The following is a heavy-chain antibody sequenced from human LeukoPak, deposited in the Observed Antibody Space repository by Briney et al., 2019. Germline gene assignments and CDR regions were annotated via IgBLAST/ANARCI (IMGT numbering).Heavy chain of an antibody. V-gene: IGHV4-59*01. Sequence: SETLSLTCTVSGGSISSDFWSWIRQPPGKGLEWIGYIYYSGSTNYNPSLKSRVTISVDTSKNQFSLKLSSVTAADTAVYYCARDTRDIAARPRGYYYYYMDVWGKGTTVTVSS. CDR3: ARDTRDIAARPRGYYYYYMDV. J-gene: IGHJ6*03. CDR2: IYYSGST. D-gene: IGHD6-6*01. CDR1: GGSISSDF.